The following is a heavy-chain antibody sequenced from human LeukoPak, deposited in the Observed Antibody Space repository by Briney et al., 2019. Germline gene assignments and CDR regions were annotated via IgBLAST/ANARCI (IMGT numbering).Heavy chain of an antibody. CDR1: GFTFSSYA. V-gene: IGHV3-23*01. CDR2: ISGSGGST. CDR3: ANPVSPRARPYYYYGMDV. Sequence: GGSLRLSCAASGFTFSSYAMSWVRQAPGKGLERVSAISGSGGSTYYADSVKGRFTISRGNSKNTLYLQMNSLRAEDTAVYYCANPVSPRARPYYYYGMDVWGQGTTVTVSS. J-gene: IGHJ6*02.